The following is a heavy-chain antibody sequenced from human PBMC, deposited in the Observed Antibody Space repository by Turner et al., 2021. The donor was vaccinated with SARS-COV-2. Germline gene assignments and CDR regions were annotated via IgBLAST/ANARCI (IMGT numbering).Heavy chain of an antibody. V-gene: IGHV3-13*04. Sequence: EVQLVESGGGLVQPGGSLRLSCAASGFTFSRYDMHWVRQATGKGLECVSSIGTAGDTYYPGSVKGRFTISRENAKNSLYLQMNSLRAGDTAVYYCARATDYYDSSGYYHTGAFDIWGQGTMVTVSS. CDR1: GFTFSRYD. CDR2: IGTAGDT. D-gene: IGHD3-22*01. J-gene: IGHJ3*02. CDR3: ARATDYYDSSGYYHTGAFDI.